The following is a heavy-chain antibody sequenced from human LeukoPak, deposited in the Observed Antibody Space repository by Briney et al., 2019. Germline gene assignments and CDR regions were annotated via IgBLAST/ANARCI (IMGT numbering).Heavy chain of an antibody. D-gene: IGHD6-13*01. CDR1: GYTFTGYY. V-gene: IGHV1-2*06. Sequence: ASVKVSCKASGYTFTGYYMHWVRQAPGQGLELMGRINPNSGGTNYAQKFQGRVTMTRDTSISTAYMELSRLRSDDTAVYYCAGASSSWYLGYWGQGTLVTVSS. CDR3: AGASSSWYLGY. CDR2: INPNSGGT. J-gene: IGHJ4*02.